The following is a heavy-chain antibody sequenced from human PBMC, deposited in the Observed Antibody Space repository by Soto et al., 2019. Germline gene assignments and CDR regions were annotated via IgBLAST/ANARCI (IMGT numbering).Heavy chain of an antibody. D-gene: IGHD3-10*01. CDR1: GDSVSSNRGV. J-gene: IGHJ3*02. CDR2: TYYRSKWNY. Sequence: SQTLSLTCAISGDSVSSNRGVWNWFRQCQSRGLEWLGRTYYRSKWNYDYAESGKRRIIGNPDTSKNQFSLQLDSVTPEDAAVYYCACETAVVRGVRKAFDIWGQGTMVTVSS. V-gene: IGHV6-1*01. CDR3: ACETAVVRGVRKAFDI.